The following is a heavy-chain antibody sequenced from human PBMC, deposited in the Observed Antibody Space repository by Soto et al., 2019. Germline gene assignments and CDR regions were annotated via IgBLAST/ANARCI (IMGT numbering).Heavy chain of an antibody. CDR1: GGTFSIYT. J-gene: IGHJ4*02. D-gene: IGHD6-13*01. Sequence: QVQLVQSGSEVKKPGSSVKVSCKASGGTFSIYTISWVRQAPGQGLEWMGRVIPIFDVTSYAQRFQGRVTITADKSTTTAYMELSSLRSEDTAVYYCARDRGNSNWPNFDYWGQGTLVTVSS. CDR2: VIPIFDVT. CDR3: ARDRGNSNWPNFDY. V-gene: IGHV1-69*02.